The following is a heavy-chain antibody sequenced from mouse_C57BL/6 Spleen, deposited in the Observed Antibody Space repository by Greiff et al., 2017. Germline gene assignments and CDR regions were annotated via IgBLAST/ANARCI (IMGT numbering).Heavy chain of an antibody. D-gene: IGHD2-1*01. Sequence: EVKLVESGGGLVKPGGSLKLSCAASGFTFSDYGMHWVRQAPEKGLEWVAYISSGSSTIYYADTVKGRFTISRDNAKNTLFLQMTSLRSEDTAMYYCAKGIYYGNYEYYFDYWGQGTTLTVSS. CDR3: AKGIYYGNYEYYFDY. CDR2: ISSGSSTI. CDR1: GFTFSDYG. V-gene: IGHV5-17*01. J-gene: IGHJ2*01.